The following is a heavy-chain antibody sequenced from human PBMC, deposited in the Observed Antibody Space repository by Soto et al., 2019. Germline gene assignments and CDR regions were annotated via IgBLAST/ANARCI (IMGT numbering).Heavy chain of an antibody. Sequence: GASLRLSCAASGFTVSSNYMSWVRQAPGKGLEWVSVIYSGGSTYYADSVKGRFTISRDNSKNTLYLQMNSLRAEDTAVYYCARDLGFTAAAGNYYYYGMDVWGQGT. J-gene: IGHJ6*02. CDR2: IYSGGST. D-gene: IGHD6-13*01. CDR1: GFTVSSNY. V-gene: IGHV3-53*01. CDR3: ARDLGFTAAAGNYYYYGMDV.